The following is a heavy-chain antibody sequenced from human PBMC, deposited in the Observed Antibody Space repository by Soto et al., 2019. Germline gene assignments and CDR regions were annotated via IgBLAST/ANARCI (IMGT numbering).Heavy chain of an antibody. Sequence: SETLSLTCTVSGGSISSYYWSWIRQPPGKGLEWIGYIYYSGSTNYNPSLKSRVTISVDTSKNQFSLKLSSVTAADTAVYYCARVFSPRYCSGGSCYFDYFDYWGQGTLVTVSS. V-gene: IGHV4-59*01. D-gene: IGHD2-15*01. J-gene: IGHJ4*02. CDR1: GGSISSYY. CDR3: ARVFSPRYCSGGSCYFDYFDY. CDR2: IYYSGST.